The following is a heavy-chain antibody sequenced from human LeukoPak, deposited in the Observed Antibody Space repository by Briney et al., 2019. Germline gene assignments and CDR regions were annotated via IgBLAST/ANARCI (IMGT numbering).Heavy chain of an antibody. CDR2: IYPGDSET. V-gene: IGHV5-51*01. CDR3: ARLARFVVVPAAMNAFDI. CDR1: GYSFTGYW. Sequence: PGESLKISCKGSGYSFTGYWIGWVRQMSGKGLECMGIIYPGDSETRYSPSFQGQVTISADKSISTAYLQWSSLKASDTAMYYCARLARFVVVPAAMNAFDIWGQGTMVTVSS. D-gene: IGHD2-2*01. J-gene: IGHJ3*02.